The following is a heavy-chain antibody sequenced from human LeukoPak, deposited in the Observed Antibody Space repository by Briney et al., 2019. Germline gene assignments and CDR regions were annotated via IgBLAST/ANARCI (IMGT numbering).Heavy chain of an antibody. V-gene: IGHV1-2*02. Sequence: ASVKVSCKASGYTFTGYSMHWVRQAPGQGPEWMGWINPNSGGTNYAQKFQGRVTMTRDTSVSTAYMELSRLRSDDTGVYYCARFVNWNDGGFDLWGQGTGVIVSS. CDR2: INPNSGGT. CDR3: ARFVNWNDGGFDL. D-gene: IGHD1-20*01. J-gene: IGHJ3*01. CDR1: GYTFTGYS.